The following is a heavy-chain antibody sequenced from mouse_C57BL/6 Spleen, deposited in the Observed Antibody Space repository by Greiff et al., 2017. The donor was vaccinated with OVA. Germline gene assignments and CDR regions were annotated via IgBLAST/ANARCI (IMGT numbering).Heavy chain of an antibody. CDR2: ISNGGGST. D-gene: IGHD4-1*01. J-gene: IGHJ4*01. V-gene: IGHV5-12*01. CDR3: ARLTGYAMDY. CDR1: GFTFSDYY. Sequence: EVQLVESGGGLVQPGGSLKLSCAASGFTFSDYYMYWVRQTPEKRLEWVAYISNGGGSTYYPDTVKGRFTISRDNAKNTLYLQMSRLKSEDTAMYYCARLTGYAMDYRGQGTSVTVSS.